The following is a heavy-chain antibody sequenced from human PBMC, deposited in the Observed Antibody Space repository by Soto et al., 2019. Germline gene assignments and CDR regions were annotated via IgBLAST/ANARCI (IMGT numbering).Heavy chain of an antibody. CDR2: ISYDGSNK. V-gene: IGHV3-30*18. Sequence: GGSLRLSCAASGFTFSSYGMHWVRQAPGKGLEWVAVISYDGSNKFYADSVKGRFTISRDNSKNTLYLQMNSLRAEDTALYYCAKDHWAAYYYDSRGAFDIWGQGTMVTVSS. CDR3: AKDHWAAYYYDSRGAFDI. J-gene: IGHJ3*02. D-gene: IGHD3-22*01. CDR1: GFTFSSYG.